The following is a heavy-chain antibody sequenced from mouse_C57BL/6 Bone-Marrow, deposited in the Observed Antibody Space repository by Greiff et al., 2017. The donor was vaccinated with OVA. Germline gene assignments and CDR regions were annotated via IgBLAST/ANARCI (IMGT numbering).Heavy chain of an antibody. CDR2: IYPGSGYT. J-gene: IGHJ4*01. V-gene: IGHV1-76*01. D-gene: IGHD1-1*01. CDR3: AREGLEFITTVGPSMDY. CDR1: GYTFTAYY. Sequence: VQLQQSGAELVRPGASVKLSCKASGYTFTAYYINWVKQRPGQGLEWIARIYPGSGYTYYNEKFKGKATLTAEKSSSTAYMQLSSLTSEDSAVYFCAREGLEFITTVGPSMDYWGQGTSVTVSS.